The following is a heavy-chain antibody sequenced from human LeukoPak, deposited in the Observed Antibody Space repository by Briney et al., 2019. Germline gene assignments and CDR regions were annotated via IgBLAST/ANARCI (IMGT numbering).Heavy chain of an antibody. Sequence: SVKVSCKASGGTFSSYAISWVRQAPGQGLEWMGGIIPIFGTANYAQKFQGGVTITTDESTSTAYMELSSLRSEDTAVYYCARSMVRGVILGYFDYWGQGTLVTVSS. J-gene: IGHJ4*02. D-gene: IGHD3-10*01. CDR3: ARSMVRGVILGYFDY. V-gene: IGHV1-69*05. CDR1: GGTFSSYA. CDR2: IIPIFGTA.